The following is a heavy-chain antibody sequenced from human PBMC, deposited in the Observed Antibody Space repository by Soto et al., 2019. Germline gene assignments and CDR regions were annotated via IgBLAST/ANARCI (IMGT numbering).Heavy chain of an antibody. V-gene: IGHV1-69*15. D-gene: IGHD1-1*01. Sequence: QVQLVQSGAEVRRPGSSVKVSCKASGGTFGSNAISWVRQAPGQGLEWMGNIIPIFGTINNAQKFQGRVTITADESTTTAYMELSSLTYEDTAVYYCARKGYTFGPGEVRGAFDIWGQGTMVTVSS. CDR1: GGTFGSNA. CDR3: ARKGYTFGPGEVRGAFDI. J-gene: IGHJ3*02. CDR2: IIPIFGTI.